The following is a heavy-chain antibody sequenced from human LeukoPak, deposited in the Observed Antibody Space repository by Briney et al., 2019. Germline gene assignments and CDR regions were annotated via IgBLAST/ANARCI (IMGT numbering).Heavy chain of an antibody. J-gene: IGHJ4*02. D-gene: IGHD3-3*01. CDR2: IRVSDGAR. CDR3: AKDSTKGTISPDY. CDR1: GFTFPTYA. Sequence: GGSLRLSCVASGFTFPTYAMMWVRQAPGKGLEWVSSIRVSDGARFYADSVKGRFTTSRGDPKNTLFLQMNSLRAEDTAVYYCAKDSTKGTISPDYWGQGTLVTVSS. V-gene: IGHV3-23*01.